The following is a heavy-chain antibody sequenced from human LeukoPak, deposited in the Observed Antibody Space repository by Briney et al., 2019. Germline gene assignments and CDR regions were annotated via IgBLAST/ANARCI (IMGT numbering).Heavy chain of an antibody. CDR3: ARRVTGRGTYYFDY. V-gene: IGHV4-59*08. J-gene: IGHJ4*02. Sequence: SETLSLACTVSGGSISTYYWTWIRQPPGKGLEWIGYIYYSGSTNYNPALKSRVTISLDTSKNQFSLKLNSVTAADTAVYYCARRVTGRGTYYFDYWGQGTLVTVSS. D-gene: IGHD3-16*01. CDR1: GGSISTYY. CDR2: IYYSGST.